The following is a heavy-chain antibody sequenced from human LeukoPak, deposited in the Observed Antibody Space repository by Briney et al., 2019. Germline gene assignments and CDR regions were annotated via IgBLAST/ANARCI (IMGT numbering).Heavy chain of an antibody. Sequence: PGGSLRLSCAASGFTITNYAMSWVRQAPGKGLEWISYITSSGDTTDNADSVKGRFTISRDNSKNTLYLQMNSLRAEDTAVYYCAKFGGNYYYYMDVWGKGTTVTVSS. CDR3: AKFGGNYYYYMDV. CDR2: ITSSGDTT. V-gene: IGHV3-23*01. D-gene: IGHD3-16*01. CDR1: GFTITNYA. J-gene: IGHJ6*03.